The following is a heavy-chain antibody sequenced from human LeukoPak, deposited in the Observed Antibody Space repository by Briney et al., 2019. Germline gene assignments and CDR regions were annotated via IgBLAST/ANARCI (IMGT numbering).Heavy chain of an antibody. V-gene: IGHV3-23*01. Sequence: GGSLRLSCAASGFTFSSYAMSWVRQAPGKGLEWASSISNSGGTTYYADSVKGRFTISRDNSKNTLYLQMYSLRAEDTAAYYCASHLKKYWYFDLWGRGALVPVSS. CDR1: GFTFSSYA. CDR2: ISNSGGTT. J-gene: IGHJ2*01. D-gene: IGHD6-6*01. CDR3: ASHLKKYWYFDL.